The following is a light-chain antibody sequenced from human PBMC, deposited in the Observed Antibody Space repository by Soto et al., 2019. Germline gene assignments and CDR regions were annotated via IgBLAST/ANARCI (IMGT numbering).Light chain of an antibody. CDR3: QQYSRSPPT. CDR1: QSLSSRY. J-gene: IGKJ4*01. V-gene: IGKV3-20*01. Sequence: EIVLTQSPGTLSLSPGDRATLSCRASQSLSSRYLAWYRQKPGQAPRLLLYGASNRVTGIPDRFSGSGSGTDFTLTISRLEPDEFAVYYCQQYSRSPPTFGGGTKVEIK. CDR2: GAS.